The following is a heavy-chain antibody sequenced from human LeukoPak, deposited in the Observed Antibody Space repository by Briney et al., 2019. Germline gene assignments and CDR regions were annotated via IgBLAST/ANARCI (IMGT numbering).Heavy chain of an antibody. CDR1: GYSISSGYY. V-gene: IGHV4-38-2*01. J-gene: IGHJ4*02. CDR2: IYHSGST. CDR3: ARHSAWLPIRYYFGY. Sequence: SETLSLTCAVSGYSISSGYYWGWIRQPPAKGLGWIGSIYHSGSTYYNPSLKSRVTISVDTSKNQFSLKLSSVTAADTAVYYCARHSAWLPIRYYFGYWGQGTLVTVSS. D-gene: IGHD5-12*01.